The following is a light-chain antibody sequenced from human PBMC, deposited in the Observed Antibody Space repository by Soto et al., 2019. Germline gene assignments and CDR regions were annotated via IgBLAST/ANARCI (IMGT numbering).Light chain of an antibody. CDR3: SSKTSSSSPFV. CDR2: EVS. V-gene: IGLV2-14*01. J-gene: IGLJ1*01. Sequence: QSALTQPASVSGSPGQSITISCTGSTSDVGAYNYVSWYKHHPGQAPQLMIYEVSNRPSGVSNRFSGSKSGSTASLTISGLQADDEGDYYCSSKTSSSSPFVFGTGTKVTVL. CDR1: TSDVGAYNY.